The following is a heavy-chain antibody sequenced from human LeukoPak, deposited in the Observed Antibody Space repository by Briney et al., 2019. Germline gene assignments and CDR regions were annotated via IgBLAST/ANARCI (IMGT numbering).Heavy chain of an antibody. CDR1: GFTFSSYS. Sequence: GGSLRLSCAASGFTFSSYSMNWVRQAPGKGLEWVSSISSSSSYIYYADSVKGRFTISRDNAKNSLYLQMNSLRAEDTAVYYCARDSNSGSYPSDYFDYWGQGTLVTVSS. CDR2: ISSSSSYI. D-gene: IGHD1-26*01. CDR3: ARDSNSGSYPSDYFDY. J-gene: IGHJ4*02. V-gene: IGHV3-21*01.